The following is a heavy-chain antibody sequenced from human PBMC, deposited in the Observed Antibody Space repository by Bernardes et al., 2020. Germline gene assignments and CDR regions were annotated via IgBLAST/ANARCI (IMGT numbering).Heavy chain of an antibody. D-gene: IGHD3-10*01. V-gene: IGHV2-5*02. CDR3: AHSSYYYGSGSYYNNWFDP. CDR1: GFSLSTSGVG. CDR2: IYWDDDK. J-gene: IGHJ5*02. Sequence: SGPTLVKPTQTLTLTCTFSGFSLSTSGVGVGWIRQPPGKALEWLALIYWDDDKRYSPSLKSRLTITKDTSKNQVVLTMTNMDPVDTATYYCAHSSYYYGSGSYYNNWFDPWGQGTLVTVSS.